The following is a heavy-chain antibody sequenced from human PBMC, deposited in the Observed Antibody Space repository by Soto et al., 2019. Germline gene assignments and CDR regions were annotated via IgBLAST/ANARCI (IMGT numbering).Heavy chain of an antibody. CDR1: GYTFTGSY. D-gene: IGHD3-9*01. Sequence: QVQLMQSGAEVKKPGASVKISCKASGYTFTGSYIQWVRQAPGQGLEWMGMINPSDGDTKYAQSFQCRVTMTTYTSTSTVDMELNIVRSEDTAMYYCARRPYDYETLTGRYYSYMDVWGKGTTVTVSS. J-gene: IGHJ6*03. CDR3: ARRPYDYETLTGRYYSYMDV. CDR2: INPSDGDT. V-gene: IGHV1-46*03.